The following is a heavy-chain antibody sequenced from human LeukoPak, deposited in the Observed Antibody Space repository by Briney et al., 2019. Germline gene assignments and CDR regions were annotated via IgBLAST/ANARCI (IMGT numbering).Heavy chain of an antibody. CDR1: GFTVSSNY. D-gene: IGHD6-19*01. Sequence: RSGGSLRLSCAASGFTVSSNYMSWVRQAPGKGLEWVSVIYSGGSTYYADSVKGRFTISRDNSKNTLYLQMNSLRAEDTAVYYCARDSSGDYYFDYWGQGTLVTVSS. J-gene: IGHJ4*02. V-gene: IGHV3-66*01. CDR3: ARDSSGDYYFDY. CDR2: IYSGGST.